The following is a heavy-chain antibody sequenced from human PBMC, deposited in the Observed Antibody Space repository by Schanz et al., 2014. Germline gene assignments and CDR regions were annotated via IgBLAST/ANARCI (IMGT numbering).Heavy chain of an antibody. CDR3: AKIERNED. Sequence: EVQLVESGGGLVKPGGSLRLSCGVSGFTASSHSMNWVRQAPGKGLEWVSAISGRDGSTYYAESVKGRFTISRDNSKNTLYLQMNSLRAEDTAVYFCAKIERNEDWGQGTLVTVSS. J-gene: IGHJ4*02. D-gene: IGHD1-1*01. CDR2: ISGRDGST. V-gene: IGHV3-23*04. CDR1: GFTASSHS.